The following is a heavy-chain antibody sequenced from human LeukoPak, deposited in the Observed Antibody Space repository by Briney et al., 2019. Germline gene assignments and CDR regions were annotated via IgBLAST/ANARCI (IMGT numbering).Heavy chain of an antibody. D-gene: IGHD4-23*01. CDR2: IWYDGSNK. CDR3: ARLLFDYGGNSALDY. J-gene: IGHJ4*02. V-gene: IGHV3-33*01. CDR1: GFTFSTYG. Sequence: GKSLRLSCAASGFTFSTYGMHWVRQAPGKGLEWVAVIWYDGSNKYYADSVKGRFTISRDNSKNTLYLQMNSLRAEDTAVYYCARLLFDYGGNSALDYWGQGTLVTVSS.